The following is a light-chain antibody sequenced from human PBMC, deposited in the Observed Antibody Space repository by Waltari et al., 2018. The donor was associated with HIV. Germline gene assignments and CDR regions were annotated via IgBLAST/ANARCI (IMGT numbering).Light chain of an antibody. CDR3: MQALQTPLT. CDR2: LGS. Sequence: DIVMTQSPLSLPVTPGERAAVACRCSQSLLHSNGYTYLHWYLQKPGQSPQHLIYLGSNRASGVPYRFSGSGSGTDFTLKISRVEAEDFVVYYCMQALQTPLTFGPGTKVDIK. CDR1: QSLLHSNGYTY. V-gene: IGKV2-28*01. J-gene: IGKJ3*01.